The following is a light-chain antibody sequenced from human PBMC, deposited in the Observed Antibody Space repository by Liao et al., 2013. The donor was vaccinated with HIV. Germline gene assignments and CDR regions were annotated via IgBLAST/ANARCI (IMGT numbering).Light chain of an antibody. CDR2: YGS. J-gene: IGLJ1*01. Sequence: SHELTQPPSVSVAPGKTARITCGGNNIGSKNVHWYQQKPGQAPVLVMYYGSDRPSGIPERFSGSNSENPATLTISWVEAGDEADYYCQVWDSSSDPSYVFGTGTKVTVL. V-gene: IGLV3-21*04. CDR3: QVWDSSSDPSYV. CDR1: NIGSKN.